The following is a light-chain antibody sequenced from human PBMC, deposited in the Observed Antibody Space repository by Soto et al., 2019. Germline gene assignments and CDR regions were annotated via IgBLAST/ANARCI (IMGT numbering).Light chain of an antibody. J-gene: IGKJ4*01. Sequence: IVFTHAPVTLSLSPGERATLSCRASQNISSYLIWYQQKPGQSPRLLMYDVSNRATGIPARFSGGGSGTDFTLTIDRLQPEDFATYYCQQVDVYPSTFGGGTKVDIK. CDR1: QNISSY. CDR3: QQVDVYPST. V-gene: IGKV3-11*01. CDR2: DVS.